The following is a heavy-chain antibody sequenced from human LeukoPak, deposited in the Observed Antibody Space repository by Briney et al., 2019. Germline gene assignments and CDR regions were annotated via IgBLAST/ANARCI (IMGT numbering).Heavy chain of an antibody. Sequence: RGSLRVSCVDSGFTFSSYAMCWGRQDPGKGLGWGSAISVGGGSTNYADSVKGRFTISRDNSKNTLYLQMNSLRAEDTAVYYYARDSSGWSLRYMDVWGKGTTVTVSS. CDR2: ISVGGGST. V-gene: IGHV3-23*01. CDR1: GFTFSSYA. CDR3: ARDSSGWSLRYMDV. D-gene: IGHD6-19*01. J-gene: IGHJ6*03.